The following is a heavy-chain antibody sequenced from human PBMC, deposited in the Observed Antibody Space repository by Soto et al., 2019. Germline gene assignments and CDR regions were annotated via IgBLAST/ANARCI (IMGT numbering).Heavy chain of an antibody. CDR1: GFTFSDYY. CDR2: ISGRGNSI. D-gene: IGHD2-2*01. V-gene: IGHV3-11*04. Sequence: PGGSLRLSCAASGFTFSDYYMSWIRQAPGMGLEWVSYISGRGNSIYYADSVKGRFTISRDNAKNSLYLQMNSLRAEDTAIYYCVRGPQGIIPAYDYWGQGTLVTVAS. J-gene: IGHJ4*02. CDR3: VRGPQGIIPAYDY.